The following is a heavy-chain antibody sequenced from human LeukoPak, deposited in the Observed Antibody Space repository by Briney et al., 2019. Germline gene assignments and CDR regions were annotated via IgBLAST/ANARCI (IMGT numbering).Heavy chain of an antibody. CDR3: ASGCSGGRCYRDYGMDV. CDR1: GFTFSSYT. CDR2: ISYDGSNK. Sequence: GGSLRLSCAASGFTFSSYTMHWVRQAPGKRPEWVAVISYDGSNKYYADSVKGRFTISRDNSKNTLYLQMNSLRAEDTAVYYCASGCSGGRCYRDYGMDVWGQGTTVTVSS. J-gene: IGHJ6*02. V-gene: IGHV3-30-3*01. D-gene: IGHD2-15*01.